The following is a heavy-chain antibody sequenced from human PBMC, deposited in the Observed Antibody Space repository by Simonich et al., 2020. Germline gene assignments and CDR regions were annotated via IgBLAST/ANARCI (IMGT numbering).Heavy chain of an antibody. V-gene: IGHV5-51*01. CDR3: ARQLNDFDI. CDR2: ILPGDSDT. Sequence: EVQLVQSGAEVKKPGESLKISCKGSGYIFTSYWIGWGRQMPGKGVGWIGIILPGDSDTNYSPSFQGQVTSSADKSISTAYLQWSSLKASDTAMYYCARQLNDFDIWGQGTMVTVSS. CDR1: GYIFTSYW. D-gene: IGHD1-1*01. J-gene: IGHJ3*02.